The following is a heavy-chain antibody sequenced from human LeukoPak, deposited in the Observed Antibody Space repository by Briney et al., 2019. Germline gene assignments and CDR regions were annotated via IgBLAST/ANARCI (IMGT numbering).Heavy chain of an antibody. CDR1: GRSMSSYY. Sequence: SETLSLTCTVSGRSMSSYYWSWLRQPAGKGLEWIGRVYTSGNTNYNPSLKSRVTMSVDTSKNQFSLKLTSVTAADTAVYYCARGLSHSKDIWGQGTMVTVSS. V-gene: IGHV4-4*07. J-gene: IGHJ3*02. CDR2: VYTSGNT. CDR3: ARGLSHSKDI.